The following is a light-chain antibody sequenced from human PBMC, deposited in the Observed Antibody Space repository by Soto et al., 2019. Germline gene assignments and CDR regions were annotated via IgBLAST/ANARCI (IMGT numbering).Light chain of an antibody. CDR1: QSLRSN. V-gene: IGKV3-15*01. J-gene: IGKJ1*01. CDR2: GAS. Sequence: VSGRGEAPRGCRAIQSLRSNLAWYQQKPGQAPRLLIYGASTRATGIPARFSGSGSGTEITLTTSIPQSEHFRVSYLQHYSLSCRTYGHGTKVDIK. CDR3: QHYSLSCRT.